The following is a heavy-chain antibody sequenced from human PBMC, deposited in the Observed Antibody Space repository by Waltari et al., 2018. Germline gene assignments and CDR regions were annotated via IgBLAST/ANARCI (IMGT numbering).Heavy chain of an antibody. Sequence: QVQLVQSGAEVKKPGASVKVSCKASGYTFTSYAMHWGRQAPGQRLEWMGWINACNGNTKYSQKFQGRVTITRDTSASTAYRELSSLRSEYTAVYYCARAPGRDWGQGTLVTVSS. CDR3: ARAPGRD. V-gene: IGHV1-3*01. CDR2: INACNGNT. CDR1: GYTFTSYA. J-gene: IGHJ4*02.